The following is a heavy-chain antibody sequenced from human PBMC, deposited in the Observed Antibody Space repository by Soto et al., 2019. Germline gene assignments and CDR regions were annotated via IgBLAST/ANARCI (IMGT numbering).Heavy chain of an antibody. J-gene: IGHJ4*02. V-gene: IGHV3-9*02. CDR2: IYANSKKI. CDR1: GFTAVDYA. Sequence: EAQLLQSGGGSVQPGTSLRLTCVASGFTAVDYAMHWVRQVPGKGLEWVSGIYANSKKIDYADYVRGRFTISRDDAKNSLYLQMDSLKVEDTALYYCGRDVKPGGLDFWGRGVLVTVSS. D-gene: IGHD2-8*02. CDR3: GRDVKPGGLDF.